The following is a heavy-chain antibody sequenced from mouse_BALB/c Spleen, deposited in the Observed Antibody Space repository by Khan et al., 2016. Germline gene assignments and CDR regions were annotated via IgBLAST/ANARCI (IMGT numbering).Heavy chain of an antibody. CDR1: GYTFTNYG. CDR2: INTYTGEP. J-gene: IGHJ4*01. V-gene: IGHV9-1*02. CDR3: SRSRSYFSAMDY. Sequence: QIQLVQSGPERKKPGETVKISCKASGYTFTNYGMNWVKQDPGKGVKWMGWINTYTGEPTYADDFKGRFAFSLETSASTAYLQISNLKSEDIATYFGSRSRSYFSAMDYWGQGTSVTVSS. D-gene: IGHD2-12*01.